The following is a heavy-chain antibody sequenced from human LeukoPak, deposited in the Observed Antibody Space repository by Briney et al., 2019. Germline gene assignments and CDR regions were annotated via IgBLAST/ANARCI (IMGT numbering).Heavy chain of an antibody. CDR3: ARGWRTYNWNDGVWYYYGMDV. CDR1: GYTFTSYD. V-gene: IGHV1-8*01. Sequence: ASVTVSCKTSGYTFTSYDINWVGQAPGQGLEWMGWMNPNSGNTGYAQKFQGRVTMTRNTSISTAYMELSSLRSEDTAVYYCARGWRTYNWNDGVWYYYGMDVWGQGTTVTVSS. D-gene: IGHD1-1*01. J-gene: IGHJ6*02. CDR2: MNPNSGNT.